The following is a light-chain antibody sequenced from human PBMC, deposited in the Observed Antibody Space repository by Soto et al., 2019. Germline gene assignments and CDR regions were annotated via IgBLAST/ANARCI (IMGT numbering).Light chain of an antibody. Sequence: SYELTQSPSVSVAPGKTARITCGGNNIGTKSVHGYQQKPGQAPVLVIYSDNDRPSGIPARFSGSNSGHTATLTISRVEAGDEADYYCQLWDNTGDRVLFGGGTKLTVL. J-gene: IGLJ2*01. CDR3: QLWDNTGDRVL. V-gene: IGLV3-21*04. CDR1: NIGTKS. CDR2: SDN.